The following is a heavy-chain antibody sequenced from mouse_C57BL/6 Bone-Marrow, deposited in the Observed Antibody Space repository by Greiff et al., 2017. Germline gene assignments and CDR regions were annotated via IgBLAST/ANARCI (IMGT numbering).Heavy chain of an antibody. Sequence: EVKVVESEGGLVQPGSSMKLSCTASGFTFSDYYMAWVRQVPEKGLEWVANINYDGSSTYYLDSLKSRFIISRDNAKNILYLQMSSLKSEDTATYYCASLDGYYAAWFAYWGQGTLVTVSA. J-gene: IGHJ3*01. CDR2: INYDGSST. CDR1: GFTFSDYY. V-gene: IGHV5-16*01. D-gene: IGHD2-3*01. CDR3: ASLDGYYAAWFAY.